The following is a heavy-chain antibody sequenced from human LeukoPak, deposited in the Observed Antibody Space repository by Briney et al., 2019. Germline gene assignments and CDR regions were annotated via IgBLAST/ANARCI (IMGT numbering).Heavy chain of an antibody. Sequence: SVKVSCKASGGTFSSYAISWVRQAPGQGLEWMGGIIPIFGTANYAQKFQGRVTITADESTSTAYMELSSLGSEDTAVYYCARGYSSSWTLDYWGQGTLVTVSS. CDR1: GGTFSSYA. CDR3: ARGYSSSWTLDY. J-gene: IGHJ4*02. V-gene: IGHV1-69*01. D-gene: IGHD6-13*01. CDR2: IIPIFGTA.